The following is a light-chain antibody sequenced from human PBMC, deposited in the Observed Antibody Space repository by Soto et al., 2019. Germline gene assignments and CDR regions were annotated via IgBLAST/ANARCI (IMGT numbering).Light chain of an antibody. CDR3: SSYTSSMTYV. CDR2: DVG. Sequence: SVRTNLASGSSVPGGGRSISCTETSSEVGGYNSVSWYQHHPGKAPKLKLYDVGDRPSGVSYRFSGSKSGNTASLTISGLQAADEADYFCSSYTSSMTYVFGSVSKVTVL. J-gene: IGLJ1*01. V-gene: IGLV2-14*03. CDR1: SSEVGGYNS.